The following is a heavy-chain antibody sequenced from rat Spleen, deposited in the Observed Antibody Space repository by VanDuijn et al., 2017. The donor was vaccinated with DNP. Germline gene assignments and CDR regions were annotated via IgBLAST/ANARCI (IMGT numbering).Heavy chain of an antibody. CDR2: IGSPAYAP. CDR1: GFTFSDFY. J-gene: IGHJ2*01. D-gene: IGHD4-3*01. Sequence: EVQLVESGGGLVQPGRSLKLSCAASGFTFSDFYMAWVRPAPTKGLEWVAYIGSPAYAPYYTDSVKGRFAIYRDNAKSTLYLQMNSLRSEDMATYYCVRWNSGHFDYWGQGVMVTVSS. CDR3: VRWNSGHFDY. V-gene: IGHV5-22*01.